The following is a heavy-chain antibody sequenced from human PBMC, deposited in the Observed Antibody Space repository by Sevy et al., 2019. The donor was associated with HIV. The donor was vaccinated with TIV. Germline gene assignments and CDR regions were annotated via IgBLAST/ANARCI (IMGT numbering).Heavy chain of an antibody. CDR1: GGSISSGSYY. CDR3: ARAKGELSSAYYYYMDV. D-gene: IGHD3-16*02. CDR2: IYTSGST. Sequence: SETLFLTCTVSGGSISSGSYYWSWIRQPAGKGLEWIGRIYTSGSTNYNPSLKSRVTISVDTSKNQFSLKLSSVTAADTAVYYCARAKGELSSAYYYYMDVWGKGTTVTVSS. V-gene: IGHV4-61*02. J-gene: IGHJ6*03.